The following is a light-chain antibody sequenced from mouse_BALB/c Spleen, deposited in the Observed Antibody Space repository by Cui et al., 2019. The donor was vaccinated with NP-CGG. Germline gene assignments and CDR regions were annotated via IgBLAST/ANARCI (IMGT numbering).Light chain of an antibody. CDR3: ALWYSNHWV. CDR1: TGPVTTSNY. Sequence: QAVVTQESVLTTSPGETVTLTCRSSTGPVTTSNYANWVQEKPDHLFTGLIGGTNNRAPGVPARFSGSLIGDKAALTITGAQTEDEAIYFCALWYSNHWVFGGGTKLTVL. CDR2: GTN. J-gene: IGLJ1*01. V-gene: IGLV1*01.